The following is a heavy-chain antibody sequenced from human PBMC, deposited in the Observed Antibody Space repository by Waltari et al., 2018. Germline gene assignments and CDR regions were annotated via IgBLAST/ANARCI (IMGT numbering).Heavy chain of an antibody. Sequence: EVQLVESGGGLVQPGGSLRLPVAASGFTFPNFPMGWVRQAPGKGLEWLSTISKSDGATYYTGTVKGRFTISRDNSQNMRYLQMNSLRDEDTAVYYCAIVIQWWFPGNMNVWGQGTTVTVSS. V-gene: IGHV3-23*04. CDR3: AIVIQWWFPGNMNV. D-gene: IGHD2-15*01. J-gene: IGHJ6*02. CDR1: GFTFPNFP. CDR2: ISKSDGAT.